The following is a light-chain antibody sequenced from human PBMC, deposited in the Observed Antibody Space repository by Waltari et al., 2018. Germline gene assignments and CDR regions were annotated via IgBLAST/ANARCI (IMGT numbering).Light chain of an antibody. J-gene: IGLJ2*01. Sequence: QSALTQPRSVSGSPGQSVTISCTGTSSDVGGYNYVSWYQQHPGKAPKLMIYDVNKRPSGVLDRVSGSKSGNTASLTISGLQAEDEADFYCCSYAGSYILVFGGGTKLTVL. V-gene: IGLV2-11*01. CDR2: DVN. CDR3: CSYAGSYILV. CDR1: SSDVGGYNY.